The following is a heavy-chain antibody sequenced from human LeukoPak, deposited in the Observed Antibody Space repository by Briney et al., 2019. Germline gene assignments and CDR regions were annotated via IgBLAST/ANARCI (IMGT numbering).Heavy chain of an antibody. Sequence: SETLSLTCAVYGGSFSGYYWSWIRQPPGKGLEWIGEINHSGSTNYNPSLKSRVTISVDTSKNQFSLKLSSVTAADTAVYYCARPHMYCSGGSCLGLPWFDPWGQGTLVTVSS. D-gene: IGHD2-15*01. CDR3: ARPHMYCSGGSCLGLPWFDP. J-gene: IGHJ5*02. CDR1: GGSFSGYY. CDR2: INHSGST. V-gene: IGHV4-34*01.